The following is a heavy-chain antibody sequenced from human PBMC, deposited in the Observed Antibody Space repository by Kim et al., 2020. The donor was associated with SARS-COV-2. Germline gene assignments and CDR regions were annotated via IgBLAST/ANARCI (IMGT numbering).Heavy chain of an antibody. CDR1: GFTFSAYG. D-gene: IGHD1-7*01. J-gene: IGHJ2*01. V-gene: IGHV3-64*02. Sequence: GGSLRLSCAASGFTFSAYGMHWVRQAPDKTLEYVSAISSSGGQTFYADSVRGRFTISRDNSKNTLYLQMGSLRPEDTAVYYCARVGTKGHWYFDLWGRGTLVTVAS. CDR3: ARVGTKGHWYFDL. CDR2: ISSSGGQT.